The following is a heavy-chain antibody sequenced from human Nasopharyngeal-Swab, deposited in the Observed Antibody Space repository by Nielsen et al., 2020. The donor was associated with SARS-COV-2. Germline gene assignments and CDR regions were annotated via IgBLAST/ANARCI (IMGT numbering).Heavy chain of an antibody. D-gene: IGHD2-2*01. J-gene: IGHJ4*02. CDR2: INPSGGSP. CDR3: ARDPMMCRSTSCAFDH. Sequence: ASVKVSCKAPGFTFTNYYIHWVRQAPGQGLEWMAIINPSGGSPTYAQRFQGRVTMTWDTSTGTVYMEISSLRFDDTAVYYCARDPMMCRSTSCAFDHWGQGTLVTVSS. V-gene: IGHV1-46*01. CDR1: GFTFTNYY.